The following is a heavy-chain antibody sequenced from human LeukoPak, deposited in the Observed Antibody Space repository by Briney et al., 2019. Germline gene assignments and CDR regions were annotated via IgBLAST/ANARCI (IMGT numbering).Heavy chain of an antibody. J-gene: IGHJ4*02. CDR2: IKSKTDGGTI. D-gene: IGHD3-9*01. Sequence: PGGSLRLSCAASGFTFTNVRMSWVRQAPGKGLEWVGRIKSKTDGGTIDYAAPVKGRFTISRDDSKKTLYLHMNSLKIEDTAVYYCTTDLTAPYWGQGTPVTVSS. V-gene: IGHV3-15*01. CDR3: TTDLTAPY. CDR1: GFTFTNVR.